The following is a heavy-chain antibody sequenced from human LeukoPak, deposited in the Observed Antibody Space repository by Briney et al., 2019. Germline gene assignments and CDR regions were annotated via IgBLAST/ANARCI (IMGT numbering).Heavy chain of an antibody. J-gene: IGHJ4*02. Sequence: PGGSLRLSCAASGFTFSSYSMNWVRQAPGKGLEWVSSISSSSSYIYYADSVKGRFTISRDNAKNSLCLQMNSLRAEDTAVYYCARQYSSSWYGYFDYWGQGTLVTVSS. CDR3: ARQYSSSWYGYFDY. V-gene: IGHV3-21*01. CDR2: ISSSSSYI. CDR1: GFTFSSYS. D-gene: IGHD6-13*01.